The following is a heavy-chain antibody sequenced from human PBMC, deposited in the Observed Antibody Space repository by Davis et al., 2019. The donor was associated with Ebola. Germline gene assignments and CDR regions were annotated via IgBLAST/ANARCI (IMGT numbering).Heavy chain of an antibody. V-gene: IGHV4-30-2*05. CDR2: SHSGST. D-gene: IGHD3-3*01. J-gene: IGHJ4*02. CDR3: ATKDFWSGDFDY. Sequence: MPSEPCPSPALSLVAPSAVVVTPGAGSGSHQGRAWSGLGTSHSGSTYYNPSLKSRVTISVDTSKNQFSLKLSSVTAADTAVYYCATKDFWSGDFDYWGQGTLVTVSS. CDR1: VAPSAVVVTP.